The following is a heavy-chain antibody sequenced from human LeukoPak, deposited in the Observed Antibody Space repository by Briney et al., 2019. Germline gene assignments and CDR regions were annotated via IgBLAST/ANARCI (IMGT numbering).Heavy chain of an antibody. CDR3: ARGGSQPITMHVFDY. CDR1: EFIFSSYY. D-gene: IGHD3-10*01. V-gene: IGHV3-21*04. CDR2: ISGSRRHI. Sequence: GGSLRLSCAASEFIFSSYYMNWVRQAPGKGLEWVSSISGSRRHIHYADSVKGRFTISRDSSKNTMYMQMNSLRAEDTAVYYCARGGSQPITMHVFDYWGQGTLVTVSS. J-gene: IGHJ4*02.